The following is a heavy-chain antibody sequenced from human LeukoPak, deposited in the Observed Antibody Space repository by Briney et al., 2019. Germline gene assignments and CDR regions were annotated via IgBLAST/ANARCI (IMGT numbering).Heavy chain of an antibody. V-gene: IGHV1-2*02. J-gene: IGHJ4*02. CDR3: ARVYCSSTSCTGYFDD. CDR1: GYTFSGYY. D-gene: IGHD2-2*01. Sequence: ASVKVSCKASGYTFSGYYMHWVRQAPGQGLEWMGWINPNSGGTNYAQKFQGRVTMTRDTSISTAYMELSRLRSDDTAVYYCARVYCSSTSCTGYFDDWGQGSLVTVSS. CDR2: INPNSGGT.